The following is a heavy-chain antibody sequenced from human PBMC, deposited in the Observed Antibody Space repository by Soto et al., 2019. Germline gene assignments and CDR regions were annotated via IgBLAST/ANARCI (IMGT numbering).Heavy chain of an antibody. J-gene: IGHJ4*02. Sequence: QVQLQESGPELVKPSQTLSLTCTVSGGSISSNGHYWTWIRQHPGKGLEWIAYIYYTGNTYYNPSRTRRLSISLNTSKNQFSLKLRSVTAADTAVYYCASEQWGFDSWGQGTLVTVSS. V-gene: IGHV4-31*03. D-gene: IGHD6-19*01. CDR1: GGSISSNGHY. CDR3: ASEQWGFDS. CDR2: IYYTGNT.